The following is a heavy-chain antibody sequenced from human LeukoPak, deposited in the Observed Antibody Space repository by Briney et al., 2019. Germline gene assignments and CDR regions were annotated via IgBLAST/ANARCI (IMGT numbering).Heavy chain of an antibody. CDR1: GFTFSTYW. Sequence: PGGSLRLSCAASGFTFSTYWMSWVRQAPGKGLEWVANIKQDGSEKYYVDSVKGRFTISRDNAKNSLYLQMNSLRAEDTAVYYCATDGDYDWNYRSGFNYWGQGTLVTVSS. CDR2: IKQDGSEK. D-gene: IGHD1-7*01. V-gene: IGHV3-7*01. CDR3: ATDGDYDWNYRSGFNY. J-gene: IGHJ4*02.